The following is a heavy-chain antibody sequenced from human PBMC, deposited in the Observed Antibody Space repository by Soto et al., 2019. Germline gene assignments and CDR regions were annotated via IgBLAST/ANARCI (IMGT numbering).Heavy chain of an antibody. V-gene: IGHV1-69*01. J-gene: IGHJ1*01. CDR1: GGTFSGTA. CDR3: VRAPHNNRFKFLH. D-gene: IGHD1-1*01. CDR2: IIPVFATT. Sequence: QVQLVQSGPEMKKPGSSVKVSCKISGGTFSGTAINWVRQAPGQGHEWVGGIIPVFATTHYPQKFQGRVTITADGSTNTVYLELNRLRSDDTAVYHCVRAPHNNRFKFLHWGQGTRVTVSS.